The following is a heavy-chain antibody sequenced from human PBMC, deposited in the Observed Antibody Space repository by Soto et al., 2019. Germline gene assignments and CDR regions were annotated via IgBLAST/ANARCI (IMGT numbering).Heavy chain of an antibody. CDR3: ARGDNYYFDA. D-gene: IGHD1-20*01. J-gene: IGHJ4*02. V-gene: IGHV3-33*01. CDR2: IWYDGSNK. CDR1: GFTFSSYG. Sequence: QVQLVESGGGVVQPGRSLRLSCAASGFTFSSYGMHWVRQAPGKGLEWVAVIWYDGSNKYYADSVKGRFTISRDNSKNTLYLQMNRLRAEDTAVYYCARGDNYYFDAWGQGTLVTVSS.